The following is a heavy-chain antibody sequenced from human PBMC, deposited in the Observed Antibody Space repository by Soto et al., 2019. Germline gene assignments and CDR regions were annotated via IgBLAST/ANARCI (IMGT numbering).Heavy chain of an antibody. Sequence: SGATLVNPTQTLTLTCTFSGFSLSTSGMCVSWIRQPPGKALEWLALVNWDDDKYYSTSLKTSLTLSKDTSKNQVVLTMTNMDPVDTATYYCARVHYDSNGYQGGYFDYWGQGIAVTVSS. CDR3: ARVHYDSNGYQGGYFDY. V-gene: IGHV2-70*01. J-gene: IGHJ4*02. CDR2: VNWDDDK. CDR1: GFSLSTSGMC. D-gene: IGHD3-22*01.